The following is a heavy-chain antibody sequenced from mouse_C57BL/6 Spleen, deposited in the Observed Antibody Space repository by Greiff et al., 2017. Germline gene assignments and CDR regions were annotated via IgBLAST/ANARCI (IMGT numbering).Heavy chain of an antibody. CDR2: IYPRSGNT. V-gene: IGHV1-81*01. J-gene: IGHJ4*01. CDR1: GYTFTSYG. CDR3: ARPWDGAMDY. Sequence: QVQLQQSGAELARPGASVKLSCKASGYTFTSYGISWVKQRTGQGLEWIGEIYPRSGNTYYNEKFKGKATLTADKSSSTAYMELRSLTSEDSAVYFCARPWDGAMDYWGQGTSVTVSS. D-gene: IGHD4-1*01.